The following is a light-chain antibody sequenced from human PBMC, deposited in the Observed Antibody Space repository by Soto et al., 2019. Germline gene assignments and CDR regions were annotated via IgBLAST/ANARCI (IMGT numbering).Light chain of an antibody. Sequence: AIRMTQSPSSLSASTGDRVTITFRASQGISSYLAWYQQKPGKAPELLIYAASTLQSGVPSRFSGSGSGTDFTLTISCLQSEDFATYYCLLDYAYFWAFGQGTKVDIK. CDR1: QGISSY. V-gene: IGKV1-8*01. CDR3: LLDYAYFWA. J-gene: IGKJ1*01. CDR2: AAS.